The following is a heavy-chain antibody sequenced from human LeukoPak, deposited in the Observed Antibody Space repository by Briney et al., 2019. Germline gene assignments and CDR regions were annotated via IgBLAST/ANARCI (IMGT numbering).Heavy chain of an antibody. Sequence: GGSMRLSCAASGLTFSDFGFHWDRQAPGKGLEWVAVISYDGSNKYYADSVKGRFTISRDNSKNTLYLQMNSLRAEDTAVYYCAKGFMITFGGVIAIDYWGQGTLVTVSS. J-gene: IGHJ4*02. V-gene: IGHV3-30*18. CDR1: GLTFSDFG. CDR2: ISYDGSNK. D-gene: IGHD3-16*02. CDR3: AKGFMITFGGVIAIDY.